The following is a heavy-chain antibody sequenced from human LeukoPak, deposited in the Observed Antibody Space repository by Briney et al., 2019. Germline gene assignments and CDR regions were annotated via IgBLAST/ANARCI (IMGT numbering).Heavy chain of an antibody. CDR1: GFTFSSYA. D-gene: IGHD2-15*01. V-gene: IGHV3-23*01. J-gene: IGHJ4*02. Sequence: GGSPRLSCAASGFTFSSYAMSWARQAPGKGLEWVSAISGSGGSTYYADSVKGRFTISRDNSKNTLYLQMNSLRAEDTAVYYCAKDIGYCSGGSCFYFDYWGQGTLVTVSS. CDR2: ISGSGGST. CDR3: AKDIGYCSGGSCFYFDY.